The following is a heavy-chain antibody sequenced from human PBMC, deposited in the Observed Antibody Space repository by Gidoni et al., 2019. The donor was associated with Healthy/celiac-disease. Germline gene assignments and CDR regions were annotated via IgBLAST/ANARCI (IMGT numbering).Heavy chain of an antibody. Sequence: EVQLLESGGGLVQPGGSLRLSCAASGFTFSSSAMSWVRQAPGKGLEWVAAISGSGGSTYYADSVKGRFTISRDNSKNTLYLQMNSLRAEDTAVYYCAKDLVGATMGGSELDYWGQGTLVTVSS. CDR2: ISGSGGST. D-gene: IGHD1-26*01. J-gene: IGHJ4*02. CDR3: AKDLVGATMGGSELDY. CDR1: GFTFSSSA. V-gene: IGHV3-23*01.